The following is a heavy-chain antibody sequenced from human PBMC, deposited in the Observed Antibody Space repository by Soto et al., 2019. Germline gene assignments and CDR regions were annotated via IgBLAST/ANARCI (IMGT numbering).Heavy chain of an antibody. CDR1: GYTFTSYA. V-gene: IGHV1-3*01. CDR2: INAGNGNT. J-gene: IGHJ6*02. Sequence: ASVKVSCKASGYTFTSYAVHWVRQAPGQRLEWMGWINAGNGNTKYSQKFQGRVTITRDTSASTAYMELSSLRSEDTAVYYCARSTRRTEYSSSWYVSYYGMDVWGQGTTVTVSS. D-gene: IGHD6-13*01. CDR3: ARSTRRTEYSSSWYVSYYGMDV.